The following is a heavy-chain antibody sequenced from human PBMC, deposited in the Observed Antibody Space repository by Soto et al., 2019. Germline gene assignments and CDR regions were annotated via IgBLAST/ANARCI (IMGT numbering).Heavy chain of an antibody. CDR1: GGSVSTGGHY. CDR2: IYYCGST. V-gene: IGHV4-61*08. CDR3: ARGYYTSWYWFDR. J-gene: IGHJ2*01. Sequence: QVHLQESGPGLVKPSETLSLTCTVSVSGGSVSTGGHYWRWMRQPPGKGLEWIGYIYYCGSTNYNPSLSSLVTISVDTSKTPFSLKLTSVTAADTAVYYCARGYYTSWYWFDRWGRGTLVTVSS. D-gene: IGHD6-13*01.